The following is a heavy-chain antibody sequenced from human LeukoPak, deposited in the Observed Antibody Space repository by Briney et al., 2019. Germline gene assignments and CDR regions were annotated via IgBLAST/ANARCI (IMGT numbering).Heavy chain of an antibody. J-gene: IGHJ5*02. D-gene: IGHD6-19*01. CDR3: AKAGYSSGWSFTP. CDR2: IKQDGSEK. V-gene: IGHV3-7*01. Sequence: PGGSLRLSCAASGFTFSSYWMSWVRQAPGKGLEWVANIKQDGSEKYYVDSVKGRFTISRDNAKNSLYLQMNSLRAEDTAVYYCAKAGYSSGWSFTPWGQGTLVTVSS. CDR1: GFTFSSYW.